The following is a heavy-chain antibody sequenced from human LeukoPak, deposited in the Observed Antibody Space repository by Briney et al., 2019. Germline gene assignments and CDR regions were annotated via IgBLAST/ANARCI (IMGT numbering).Heavy chain of an antibody. J-gene: IGHJ5*02. CDR1: GGTFSSYA. CDR2: IIPIFGTA. V-gene: IGHV1-69*13. Sequence: ASVKVSCKASGGTFSSYAISWVRQAPGQRLEWMGGIIPIFGTANYAQKCQGRVTITADESTSTAYMELSSLRSVDTAVYYCARCGCSSTSCYVGWFDPWGQGTLVTVS. D-gene: IGHD2-2*01. CDR3: ARCGCSSTSCYVGWFDP.